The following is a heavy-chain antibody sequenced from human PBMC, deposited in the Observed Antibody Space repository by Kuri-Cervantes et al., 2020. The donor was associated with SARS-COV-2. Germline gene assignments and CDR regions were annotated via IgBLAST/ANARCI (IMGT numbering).Heavy chain of an antibody. Sequence: GSLRLSCTVSGGSISSYYWSWIRQPAGKGLEWIGRIYTSGSTNYNPSLKSRVTISVDTSKNQFSLKLSSVTAADTAVYYCARLGPKQWLVHYYYYGMDVWGQGTTVTVSS. CDR3: ARLGPKQWLVHYYYYGMDV. D-gene: IGHD6-19*01. CDR1: GGSISSYY. V-gene: IGHV4-4*07. CDR2: IYTSGST. J-gene: IGHJ6*02.